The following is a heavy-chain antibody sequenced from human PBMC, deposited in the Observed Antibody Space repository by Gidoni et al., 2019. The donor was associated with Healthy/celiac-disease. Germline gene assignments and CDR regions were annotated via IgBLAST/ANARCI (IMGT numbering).Heavy chain of an antibody. CDR1: GYSFTSYW. D-gene: IGHD5-18*01. J-gene: IGHJ4*02. Sequence: EVQLVQSGAEVKKPGESLRISCKGSGYSFTSYWISWVRQMPGKGLEWMGRIDPSDSYTNYSPSFQGHVTISADKSISTAYLQWSSLKASDTAMYYCASPIVDTAMGGQVDYWGQGTLVTVSS. V-gene: IGHV5-10-1*03. CDR2: IDPSDSYT. CDR3: ASPIVDTAMGGQVDY.